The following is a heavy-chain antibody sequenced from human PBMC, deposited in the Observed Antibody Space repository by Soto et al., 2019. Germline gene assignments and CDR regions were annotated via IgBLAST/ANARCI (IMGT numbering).Heavy chain of an antibody. CDR1: GITATNGH. Sequence: DVQLVKSRGGLIQPGGSLRLSCAASGITATNGHMSWVRQSPGKGLEWVSVIFSDDNTYYADSVKGRFTISRDTSKNTVYLQMNSLRADDTAVYYCARDWNGDKYFDYWDQGTLVTVSS. CDR2: IFSDDNT. V-gene: IGHV3-53*01. CDR3: ARDWNGDKYFDY. D-gene: IGHD4-17*01. J-gene: IGHJ4*02.